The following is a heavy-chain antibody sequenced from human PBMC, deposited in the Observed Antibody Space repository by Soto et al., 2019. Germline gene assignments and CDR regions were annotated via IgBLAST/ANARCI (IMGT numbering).Heavy chain of an antibody. J-gene: IGHJ6*03. CDR3: TKDWYNYYYMDV. CDR1: GFTFNTYA. V-gene: IGHV3-23*01. CDR2: ISGSGDYT. D-gene: IGHD1-20*01. Sequence: EVQLLESGGGLVQPGGSPRLSCAASGFTFNTYAMSWVRQAPGKGLEWVSAISGSGDYTYYADSVRGRFTISRDNSKNTLYLQMSGLRAEDTAVHYCTKDWYNYYYMDVWGIGITVTASS.